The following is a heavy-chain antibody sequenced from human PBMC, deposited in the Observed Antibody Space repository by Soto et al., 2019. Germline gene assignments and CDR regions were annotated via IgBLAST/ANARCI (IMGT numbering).Heavy chain of an antibody. J-gene: IGHJ4*02. D-gene: IGHD6-13*01. CDR2: ISSSSSYI. V-gene: IGHV3-21*01. Sequence: PVGSLRLSCAASGFTFSSYSMNWVRQAPGKGLEWVSSISSSSSYIYYADSVKGRFTISRDNAKNSLYLQMNSLRAEDTAVYYCARDPRGIAAAGSFDYWGQGTLVTVSS. CDR3: ARDPRGIAAAGSFDY. CDR1: GFTFSSYS.